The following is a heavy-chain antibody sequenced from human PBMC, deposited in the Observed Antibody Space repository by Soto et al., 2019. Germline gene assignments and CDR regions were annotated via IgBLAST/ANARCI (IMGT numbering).Heavy chain of an antibody. J-gene: IGHJ6*03. CDR3: ARRARPDFYYMDV. V-gene: IGHV3-64*01. D-gene: IGHD6-6*01. CDR2: ISSNGVGT. CDR1: GFTLSGYA. Sequence: EVQLAESGGGLAQPGGSLRLSCAASGFTLSGYAMDWVRQAPGKGLEYVSGISSNGVGTYYANSVQGRFTISRDNSKNTVHLQMGSLRPEDMDVYYCARRARPDFYYMDVWGKGTTVTVSS.